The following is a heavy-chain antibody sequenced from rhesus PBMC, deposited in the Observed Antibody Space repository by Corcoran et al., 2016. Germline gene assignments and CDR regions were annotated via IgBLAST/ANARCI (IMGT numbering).Heavy chain of an antibody. CDR2: INGNSWST. V-gene: IGHV4-80*01. Sequence: QVQLQESGPGLVKPSETLSLTCAVSGGSFSSYWWSWIRHPPGKGLEWIGEINGNSWSTNYNPSLKSRVTISKDASKNQVCLKLSSVTAADTAVYYCARLNTVTTNSFDYWGQGVLVTVSS. J-gene: IGHJ4*01. D-gene: IGHD4-23*01. CDR1: GGSFSSYW. CDR3: ARLNTVTTNSFDY.